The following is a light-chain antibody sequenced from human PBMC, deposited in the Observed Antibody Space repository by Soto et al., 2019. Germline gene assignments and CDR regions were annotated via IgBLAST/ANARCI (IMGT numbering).Light chain of an antibody. Sequence: EIVLTQSPGTLSLSPGERATLSCRASQSVSSSYLAWYQQKPGQAPRLLIYAASSRATGVPDRFGGSGSGTDFTLTISRLEPDDFAVFYCHHYGGSPTFGQGTQLEVK. CDR1: QSVSSSY. CDR2: AAS. V-gene: IGKV3-20*01. J-gene: IGKJ2*01. CDR3: HHYGGSPT.